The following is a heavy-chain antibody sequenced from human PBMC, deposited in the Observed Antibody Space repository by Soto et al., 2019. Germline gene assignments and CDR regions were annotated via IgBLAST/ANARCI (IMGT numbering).Heavy chain of an antibody. D-gene: IGHD6-6*01. CDR3: ARASPAVFDS. CDR2: INSGGDNT. CDR1: GFAFSSYA. J-gene: IGHJ5*01. Sequence: EVQLLESGGGLVQPGGSLRLSCTASGFAFSSYAMSWVRQAPGKGLEWVSGINSGGDNTHYADSVKGRFSISRASSKNVVLLQMNSLRAEDAAVYYWARASPAVFDSSGQGALVTVCS. V-gene: IGHV3-23*01.